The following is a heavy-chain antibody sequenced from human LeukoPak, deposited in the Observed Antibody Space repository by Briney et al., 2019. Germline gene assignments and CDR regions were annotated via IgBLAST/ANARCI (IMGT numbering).Heavy chain of an antibody. J-gene: IGHJ4*02. CDR1: GFTFSSYE. CDR3: ARLYGGNSPQDY. CDR2: ISSGGSTI. V-gene: IGHV3-48*03. D-gene: IGHD4-23*01. Sequence: GGSLRPSCAASGFTFSSYEMNWVRQAPGKGLEWVSHISSGGSTIYYADSVKGRFTISRDNAKNSLFLQMSSLRVEDTAVYYCARLYGGNSPQDYWGQGTLVTVSS.